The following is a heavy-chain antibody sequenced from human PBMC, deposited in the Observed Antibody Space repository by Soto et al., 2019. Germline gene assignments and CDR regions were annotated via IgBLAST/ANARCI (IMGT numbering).Heavy chain of an antibody. CDR3: ARGTDITIFGVAPNFDY. Sequence: GGSLRLSCAASGFTFSSYGMHWVRQAPGKGLEWVAVIWYDGSNKYYADSVKGRFTISRDNSKNTLYLQMNSLRAEDTAVYYCARGTDITIFGVAPNFDYWGQGTLVTVSS. CDR1: GFTFSSYG. V-gene: IGHV3-33*01. J-gene: IGHJ4*02. CDR2: IWYDGSNK. D-gene: IGHD3-3*01.